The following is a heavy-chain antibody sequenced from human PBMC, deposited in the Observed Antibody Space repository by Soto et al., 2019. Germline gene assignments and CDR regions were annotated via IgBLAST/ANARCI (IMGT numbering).Heavy chain of an antibody. J-gene: IGHJ6*02. CDR2: INPNNGGT. CDR1: GYSFTGNS. Sequence: ASVKVSCKASGYSFTGNSMHWVRQAPGQGLEWMGWINPNNGGTNYAQKFQGWVTMTRDTSISTAYMELSRLRSDDTAVYYCARDRRDGYNNYYYGMDVWGQGTTVTVSS. D-gene: IGHD5-12*01. V-gene: IGHV1-2*04. CDR3: ARDRRDGYNNYYYGMDV.